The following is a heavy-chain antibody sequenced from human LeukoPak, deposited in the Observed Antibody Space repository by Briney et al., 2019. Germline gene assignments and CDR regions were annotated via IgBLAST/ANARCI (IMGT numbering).Heavy chain of an antibody. CDR2: IKQDESEK. D-gene: IGHD2-15*01. CDR1: GFTFSSYW. Sequence: GGSLRLSCAASGFTFSSYWRSWVRQAPGKGLEWVANIKQDESEKYYVDSVKGRFTISRDNAKNSLYLQMNSLRVEDTAMYYCARVSHCSGGSCYPSYFYYVDVWGKGTTVTVSS. J-gene: IGHJ6*03. V-gene: IGHV3-7*01. CDR3: ARVSHCSGGSCYPSYFYYVDV.